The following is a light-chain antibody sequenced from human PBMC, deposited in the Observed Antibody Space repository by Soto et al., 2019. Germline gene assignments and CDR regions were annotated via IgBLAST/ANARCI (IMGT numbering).Light chain of an antibody. Sequence: QSALTQPRSVSGSPRQSLTISCTGTSSDVGGYNYVSWYQQYPGQVPKLMIYDVTKRPSGVPDRFSGSKSGNTASLTISGLQAEDEADYYCCSHAGTYTYVFGTGTQLTVL. CDR1: SSDVGGYNY. V-gene: IGLV2-11*01. CDR2: DVT. J-gene: IGLJ6*01. CDR3: CSHAGTYTYV.